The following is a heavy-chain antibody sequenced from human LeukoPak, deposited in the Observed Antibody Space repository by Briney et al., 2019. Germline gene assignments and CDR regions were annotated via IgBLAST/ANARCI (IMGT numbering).Heavy chain of an antibody. CDR1: GGTFNSYA. V-gene: IGHV1-69*01. D-gene: IGHD3-10*01. J-gene: IGHJ3*02. CDR3: ARVAYYYGSGKAFDI. CDR2: IIPIFGTA. Sequence: SVKVSYKASGGTFNSYAISWVRQAPGQGLEWMGGIIPIFGTANYAQKFQGRVTITADESTSTAYMELSSLRSEDTAVYYCARVAYYYGSGKAFDIWGQGTMVTVSS.